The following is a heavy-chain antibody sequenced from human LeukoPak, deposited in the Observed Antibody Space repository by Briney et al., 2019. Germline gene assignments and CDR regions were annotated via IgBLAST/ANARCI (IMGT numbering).Heavy chain of an antibody. Sequence: PSETLSLTCAVYGGSFSGYYWSWIRQPPGKGLEWIGEINHSGSTNYNPSLKSRVTISVDTSKNQFSLKLSSVTAADTAVYYCARALGLQITNEEWFDPWGQGTLVTVSP. D-gene: IGHD4-11*01. V-gene: IGHV4-34*01. CDR1: GGSFSGYY. CDR2: INHSGST. J-gene: IGHJ5*02. CDR3: ARALGLQITNEEWFDP.